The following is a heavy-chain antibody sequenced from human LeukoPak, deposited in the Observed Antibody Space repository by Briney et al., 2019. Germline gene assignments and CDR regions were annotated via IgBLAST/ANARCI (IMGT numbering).Heavy chain of an antibody. D-gene: IGHD3-9*01. CDR1: GFTFSGSI. V-gene: IGHV3-73*01. J-gene: IGHJ4*02. CDR3: TTTYYDILTGYYTFDY. Sequence: GGSLRLSCAASGFTFSGSIMHWVRQASGKGLEWVGRIRSKANSYATTYAASVKGRFTISRDDSKNTAYLQMNSLKTEDTAVYYCTTTYYDILTGYYTFDYWGQGTLVTVSS. CDR2: IRSKANSYAT.